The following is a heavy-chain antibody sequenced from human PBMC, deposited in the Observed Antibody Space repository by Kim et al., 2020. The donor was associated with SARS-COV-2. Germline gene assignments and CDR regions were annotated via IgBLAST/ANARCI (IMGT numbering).Heavy chain of an antibody. J-gene: IGHJ6*02. V-gene: IGHV3-23*01. Sequence: GGSLRLSCAASGFTFSSYAMSWVRQAPGKGLEWVSAISCSGGSTYYADSVKGRFTISRDNSKNTLYLQMNSLRAEDTAVYYCANYVTGRYYMSYYYYGMDVWGQGTTVTVSS. CDR3: ANYVTGRYYMSYYYYGMDV. D-gene: IGHD3-10*01. CDR2: ISCSGGST. CDR1: GFTFSSYA.